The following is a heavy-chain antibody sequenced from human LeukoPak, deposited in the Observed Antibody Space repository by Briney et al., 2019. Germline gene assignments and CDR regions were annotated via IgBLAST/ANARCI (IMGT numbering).Heavy chain of an antibody. CDR1: GYTFTSYY. J-gene: IGHJ4*02. CDR3: ARDPRDDFWSGLVPAAYYFDY. CDR2: INPSGGST. V-gene: IGHV1-46*03. Sequence: ASVKVSCKXSGYTFTSYYMHWVRQAPGQGLEWMGIINPSGGSTSYAQKFQGRVTMTRDTSTSTVYMELSSLRSEDTAVYYCARDPRDDFWSGLVPAAYYFDYWGQGTLVTVSS. D-gene: IGHD3-3*01.